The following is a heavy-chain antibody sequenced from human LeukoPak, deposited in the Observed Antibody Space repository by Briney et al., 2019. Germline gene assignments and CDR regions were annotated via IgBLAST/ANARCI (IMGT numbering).Heavy chain of an antibody. CDR1: GSTFSSYA. Sequence: PGGSLRLSCAASGSTFSSYAMHWVRQAPGKGLEWVAVISYDGSNKYYADSVKGRFTISRDNSKNTLYLQMNSLRAEDTAVYYCARGKKRYFDWLLSDYFDYWGQGTLVTVSS. V-gene: IGHV3-30-3*01. J-gene: IGHJ4*02. CDR3: ARGKKRYFDWLLSDYFDY. D-gene: IGHD3-9*01. CDR2: ISYDGSNK.